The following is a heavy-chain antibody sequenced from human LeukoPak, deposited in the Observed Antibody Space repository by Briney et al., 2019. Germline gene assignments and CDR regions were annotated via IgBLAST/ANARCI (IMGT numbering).Heavy chain of an antibody. D-gene: IGHD1-26*01. CDR2: INPSGGST. Sequence: ASVKVSCKASGFTFTSYYMHWVRQAPGQGLEWMGIINPSGGSTSYPQKFQGRVTMTRDTSTSTVYMELSSLRSEDTAVYYCAADHGGSYFPTRFDYWGQGTLVTVSS. V-gene: IGHV1-46*01. CDR3: AADHGGSYFPTRFDY. J-gene: IGHJ4*02. CDR1: GFTFTSYY.